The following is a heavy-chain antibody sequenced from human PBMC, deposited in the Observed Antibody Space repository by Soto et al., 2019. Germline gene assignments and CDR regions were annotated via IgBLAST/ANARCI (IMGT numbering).Heavy chain of an antibody. V-gene: IGHV3-21*01. Sequence: GGSLRLSCAASGFTFSSYSMNWVRQAPGKGLEWVSSISSSSSYIYYADSVKGRFTISRDNAKNSLYLQMNSLRAEDTAVYYCARDKPSLRYFDWSYGMDVWGQGTTVTVSS. CDR2: ISSSSSYI. CDR3: ARDKPSLRYFDWSYGMDV. CDR1: GFTFSSYS. J-gene: IGHJ6*02. D-gene: IGHD3-9*01.